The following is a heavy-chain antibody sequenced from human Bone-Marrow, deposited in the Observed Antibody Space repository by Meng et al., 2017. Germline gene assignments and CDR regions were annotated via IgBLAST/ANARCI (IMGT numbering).Heavy chain of an antibody. D-gene: IGHD2-15*01. CDR2: IYTSGST. CDR1: GGSISSYY. Sequence: SETLSLTCTVSGGSISSYYWSWIRQPAGKGLEWIGRIYTSGSTNYNPSLKSRVTMSVDTSKNQFSLKLRSVTAADTAVYYCARDGEYCSGGSCYSVPENDAFDIWGQGTMVTVSS. CDR3: ARDGEYCSGGSCYSVPENDAFDI. J-gene: IGHJ3*02. V-gene: IGHV4-4*07.